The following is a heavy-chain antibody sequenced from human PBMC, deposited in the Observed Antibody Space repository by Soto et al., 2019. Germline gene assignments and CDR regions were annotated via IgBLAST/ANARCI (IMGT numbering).Heavy chain of an antibody. Sequence: SLRLSCAASGFTFSSYAMTWVRQAPGQGLEWVSAITYNSDTTYYADSVKGRFTISRDNSKNTLYLEMNSLRAEDTAIYYCAKGNIGYYFDYWGQGSVVTVSS. J-gene: IGHJ4*02. D-gene: IGHD3-22*01. CDR2: ITYNSDTT. CDR1: GFTFSSYA. V-gene: IGHV3-23*01. CDR3: AKGNIGYYFDY.